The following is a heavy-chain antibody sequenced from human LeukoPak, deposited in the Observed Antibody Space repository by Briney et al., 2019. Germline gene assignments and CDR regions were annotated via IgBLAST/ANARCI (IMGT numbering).Heavy chain of an antibody. CDR3: ASLKNYYDSSGYLVTDAFDI. CDR2: ISSSSSYI. Sequence: GGSLRLSCAASGFTFSSYSTNWVRQAPGKGLEWDSSISSSSSYIYYADSVKGRFTISRDNAKNSLYLQMNSLRAEDTAVYYCASLKNYYDSSGYLVTDAFDIWGQGTMVTVSS. CDR1: GFTFSSYS. V-gene: IGHV3-21*01. J-gene: IGHJ3*02. D-gene: IGHD3-22*01.